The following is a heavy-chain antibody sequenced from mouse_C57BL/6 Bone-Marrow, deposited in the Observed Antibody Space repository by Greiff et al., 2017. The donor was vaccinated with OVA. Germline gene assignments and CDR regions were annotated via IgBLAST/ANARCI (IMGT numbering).Heavy chain of an antibody. CDR3: ARNCYYGSKDFDY. CDR2: IWTGGGT. CDR1: GFSLTSYA. D-gene: IGHD1-1*01. V-gene: IGHV2-9-1*01. Sequence: VKLMESGPGLVAPSQSLSITCTVSGFSLTSYAISWVRQPPGKGLEWLGVIWTGGGTNYNSALKSRLSISKDNSKSQVFLKMNSLQTDDTARYYCARNCYYGSKDFDYWGQGTTLTVSS. J-gene: IGHJ2*01.